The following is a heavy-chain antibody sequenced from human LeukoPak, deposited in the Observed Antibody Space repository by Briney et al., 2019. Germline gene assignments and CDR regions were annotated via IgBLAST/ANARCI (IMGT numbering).Heavy chain of an antibody. CDR3: AADTTAAGFDP. J-gene: IGHJ5*02. CDR2: IVVGSGNT. Sequence: ASVKVSCKASGFTFTSSAMQWGRQARGQRLEWIGWIVVGSGNTNYAQKFQERVTITRDMSTSTAYMELSSLRSEDTAVYYCAADTTAAGFDPWGQGTLVTVSS. V-gene: IGHV1-58*02. D-gene: IGHD6-13*01. CDR1: GFTFTSSA.